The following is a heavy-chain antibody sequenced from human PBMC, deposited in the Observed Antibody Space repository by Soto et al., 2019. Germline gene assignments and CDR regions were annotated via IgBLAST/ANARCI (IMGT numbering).Heavy chain of an antibody. Sequence: PGGSLRLSCAASGFSFSSYGMHWVRQAPGKGLEWVAVIWHDGSKKYYADSVKGRLIISRDNSKNTLYVQINSLRAEDTAVYFCARGSIVAPEYGMDVWGQGTTVTVSS. CDR2: IWHDGSKK. D-gene: IGHD1-26*01. V-gene: IGHV3-33*01. J-gene: IGHJ6*02. CDR1: GFSFSSYG. CDR3: ARGSIVAPEYGMDV.